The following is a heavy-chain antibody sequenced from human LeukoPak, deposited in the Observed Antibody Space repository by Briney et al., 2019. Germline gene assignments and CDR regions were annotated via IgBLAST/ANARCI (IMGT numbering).Heavy chain of an antibody. V-gene: IGHV3-73*01. CDR1: GFTFNGSA. Sequence: GGSLRLSCAASGFTFNGSAMHWVRQASGKGLEWVGRIRSKANSYATAYAASVKGRFTISRDDSKNTAYLQMNSLKTEDTAVYYCTSGDIVVVPAAMPSDYWGQGTLVTVSS. D-gene: IGHD2-2*01. J-gene: IGHJ4*02. CDR2: IRSKANSYAT. CDR3: TSGDIVVVPAAMPSDY.